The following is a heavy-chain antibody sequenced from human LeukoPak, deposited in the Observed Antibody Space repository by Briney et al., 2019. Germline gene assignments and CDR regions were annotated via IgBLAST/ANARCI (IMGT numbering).Heavy chain of an antibody. D-gene: IGHD3-22*01. CDR3: ASSWSTYYDSSGYYYAAY. Sequence: GASVKVSCKASGYTFTGYYMHWVRQAPGQGLEWMGWINPNSGGTNYAQKFQGRVTMTRDTSISTAYMELSRLRSDDTAVYHCASSWSTYYDSSGYYYAAYWGQGTLVTVSS. J-gene: IGHJ4*02. V-gene: IGHV1-2*02. CDR1: GYTFTGYY. CDR2: INPNSGGT.